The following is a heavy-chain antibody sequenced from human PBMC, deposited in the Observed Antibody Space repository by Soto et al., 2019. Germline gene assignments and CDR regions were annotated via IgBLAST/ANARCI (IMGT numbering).Heavy chain of an antibody. Sequence: EVRLLESGGGLVQPGGSLRLSCAASGLTFGNYAMTWVRQAPGRGLEWVSTISGRADITLSADSVKGRFTLSRDNSKNTHWLQMNNLRAEDTAVFYCAKGGHASPFDYWGQGALVTVSS. CDR3: AKGGHASPFDY. V-gene: IGHV3-23*01. CDR2: ISGRADIT. J-gene: IGHJ4*02. CDR1: GLTFGNYA.